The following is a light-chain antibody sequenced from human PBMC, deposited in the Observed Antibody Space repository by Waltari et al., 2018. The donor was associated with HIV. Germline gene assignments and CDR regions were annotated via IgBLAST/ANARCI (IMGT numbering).Light chain of an antibody. CDR3: SSYTSSNVV. CDR1: SSDVGGYNY. CDR2: EVS. Sequence: QSALNPPASVSGSPGQSITISCTGTSSDVGGYNYVSWYQQHPGKAPKLMIYEVSNRPSGVSNRFSGSKSGNTASLTISGLQAEDEADYYCSSYTSSNVVFGGGTKLTVL. J-gene: IGLJ2*01. V-gene: IGLV2-14*01.